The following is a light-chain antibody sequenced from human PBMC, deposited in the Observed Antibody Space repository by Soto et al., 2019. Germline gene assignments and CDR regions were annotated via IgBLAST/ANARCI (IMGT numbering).Light chain of an antibody. CDR1: QSVSSY. CDR3: QQRSNWSPYT. Sequence: EIVLTQSPATLSLSPGERATLSCRASQSVSSYLAWYQQKPGQAPTLLIYDASTRATGIPARFSGSGSGADFSLTIISLEPADFAVYYCQQRSNWSPYTFGQGTKLEIK. V-gene: IGKV3-11*01. CDR2: DAS. J-gene: IGKJ2*01.